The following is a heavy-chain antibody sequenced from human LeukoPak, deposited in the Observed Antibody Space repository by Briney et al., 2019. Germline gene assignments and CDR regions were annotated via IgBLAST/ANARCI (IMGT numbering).Heavy chain of an antibody. CDR3: ARGPYSYDSSGAFDI. CDR2: ISYSGST. J-gene: IGHJ3*02. CDR1: GGSISSSTYN. V-gene: IGHV4-39*07. D-gene: IGHD3-22*01. Sequence: SETLSLTCTVSGGSISSSTYNWDWIRQPPGKGLEWIGRISYSGSTYYNPSPKSRVTISVDTSKNQFSLKLSSVTAADTAVYFCARGPYSYDSSGAFDIWGQGTMVTVSS.